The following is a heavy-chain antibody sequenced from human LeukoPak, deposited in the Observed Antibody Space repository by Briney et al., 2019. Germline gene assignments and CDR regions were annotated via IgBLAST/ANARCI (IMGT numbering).Heavy chain of an antibody. CDR3: ARDRCSGGSCYSLLNY. D-gene: IGHD2-15*01. Sequence: ASVKVSCKASGYTFTGYYMHWVRQAPGQGLEWMGWINPNSGGTNYAQKFQGRVTMTRDTSISTAYMELSRLRSDDTAVYYCARDRCSGGSCYSLLNYWGQGTLVTVSP. J-gene: IGHJ4*02. CDR2: INPNSGGT. V-gene: IGHV1-2*02. CDR1: GYTFTGYY.